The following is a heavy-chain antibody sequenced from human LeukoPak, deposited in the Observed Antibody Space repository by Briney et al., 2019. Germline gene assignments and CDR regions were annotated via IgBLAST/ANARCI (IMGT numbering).Heavy chain of an antibody. CDR2: ISYDGSNK. CDR1: GFTFSSYG. CDR3: ARGIQQQLTGILDY. D-gene: IGHD6-13*01. V-gene: IGHV3-30*03. J-gene: IGHJ4*02. Sequence: PGRSLRLSCAASGFTFSSYGMHWVRQAPGKGLEGVAVISYDGSNKYYADSVKGRFTISRDNSKNTLYLQMNSLRAEDTAVYFCARGIQQQLTGILDYWGQGTLVTVSS.